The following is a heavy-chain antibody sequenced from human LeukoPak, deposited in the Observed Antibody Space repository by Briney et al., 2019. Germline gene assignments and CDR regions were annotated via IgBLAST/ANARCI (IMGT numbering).Heavy chain of an antibody. CDR1: GYTFTSYD. CDR2: MNPNSGNT. J-gene: IGHJ4*02. D-gene: IGHD3-10*01. V-gene: IGHV1-8*01. CDR3: ARGPRGYYGSGSSLGDY. Sequence: ASVKDSCKASGYTFTSYDINWVRQATGQGLEWMGWMNPNSGNTGYAQKFQGRVTMTRNTSISTAYMELSSLGSEDTAVYYCARGPRGYYGSGSSLGDYWGQGTLVTVSS.